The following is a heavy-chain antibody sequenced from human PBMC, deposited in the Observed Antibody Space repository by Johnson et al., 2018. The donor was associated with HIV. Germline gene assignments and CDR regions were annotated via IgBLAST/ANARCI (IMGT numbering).Heavy chain of an antibody. Sequence: VQLVESGGGPVQSGGSLRLSCAASGFTFSRYWMSWVRQAPGKGLEWVANIKQDGSEKYYVDSVKGRFTISRDNAKNSLFLQMNSLRADDTAVFYCARDLRVGAIDAFDLWGQGTIVTVSS. CDR2: IKQDGSEK. J-gene: IGHJ3*01. CDR1: GFTFSRYW. CDR3: ARDLRVGAIDAFDL. D-gene: IGHD1-26*01. V-gene: IGHV3-7*05.